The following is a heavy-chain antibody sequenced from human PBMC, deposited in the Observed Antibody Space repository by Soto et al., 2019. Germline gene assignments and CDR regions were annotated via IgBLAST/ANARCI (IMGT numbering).Heavy chain of an antibody. D-gene: IGHD6-13*01. J-gene: IGHJ6*03. Sequence: GGSLRLSCAASGFTVSSNYMSWVRQAPGKGLEWVSVIYSGGSTYYADSVKGRFTISRDNSKNTLYLQMNSLRAEDTAVYYCARDRAAAGYYYYYYMDVWGKGTTVNVSS. CDR3: ARDRAAAGYYYYYYMDV. V-gene: IGHV3-66*01. CDR2: IYSGGST. CDR1: GFTVSSNY.